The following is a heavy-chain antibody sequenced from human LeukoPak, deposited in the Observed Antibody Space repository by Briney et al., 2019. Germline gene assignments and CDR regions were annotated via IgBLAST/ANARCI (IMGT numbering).Heavy chain of an antibody. V-gene: IGHV4-30-4*07. J-gene: IGHJ4*02. CDR1: GDSISSGGYS. CDR3: ARDPYDSGI. Sequence: SETLSLTCTVSGDSISSGGYSWSWVRQPPGKGLEWIGYIYSSGRSYYNPSLQSRVTISVDTSKNEFSLKVTSVTAADTAVYYCARDPYDSGIWGQGTLVTVSS. D-gene: IGHD3-10*01. CDR2: IYSSGRS.